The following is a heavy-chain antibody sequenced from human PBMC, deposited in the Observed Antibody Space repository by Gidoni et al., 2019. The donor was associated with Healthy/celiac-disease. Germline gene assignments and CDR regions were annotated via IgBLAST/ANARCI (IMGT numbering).Heavy chain of an antibody. Sequence: QVQLQESGPGLVKPSETLSLTCTVSGGSISSYYWSWIRQPPGKGLEWIGYIYYSGSTNYNPSLKSRVTISVDTSKNQFSLKLSSVTAADTAVYYCAGGTPEWYFDLWGRGTLVTVSS. D-gene: IGHD3-16*01. CDR2: IYYSGST. J-gene: IGHJ2*01. V-gene: IGHV4-59*01. CDR3: AGGTPEWYFDL. CDR1: GGSISSYY.